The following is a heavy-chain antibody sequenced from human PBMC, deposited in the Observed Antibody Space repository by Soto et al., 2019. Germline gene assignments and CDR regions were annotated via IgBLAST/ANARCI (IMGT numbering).Heavy chain of an antibody. CDR3: ASGRRYCSSTSCSHLYYYYYGMDV. D-gene: IGHD2-2*01. Sequence: QVQLVQSGAEVKKPGSSVKVSCKASGGTFSSYAISWVRQAPGQGLEWMGGIIPIFGTANYAQKFQGRVTISADKSTSTDYMELRSLRSADTAVYYCASGRRYCSSTSCSHLYYYYYGMDVWGQGTTVTVSS. CDR1: GGTFSSYA. CDR2: IIPIFGTA. J-gene: IGHJ6*02. V-gene: IGHV1-69*06.